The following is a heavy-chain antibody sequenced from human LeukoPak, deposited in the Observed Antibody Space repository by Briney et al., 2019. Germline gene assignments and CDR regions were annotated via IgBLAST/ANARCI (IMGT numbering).Heavy chain of an antibody. CDR1: GGSISSYC. D-gene: IGHD2-15*01. V-gene: IGHV4-59*01. J-gene: IGHJ6*03. CDR2: IYYSGST. CDR3: ARVYCSGGSCYSLYYYMDV. Sequence: PSETLSLTCTVSGGSISSYCWSWIRQPPGKGLEWIGYIYYSGSTNYNPSLKSRVTISVDTSKNQFSLKLSSVTAVDTAVYYRARVYCSGGSCYSLYYYMDVWGKGTTVTVSS.